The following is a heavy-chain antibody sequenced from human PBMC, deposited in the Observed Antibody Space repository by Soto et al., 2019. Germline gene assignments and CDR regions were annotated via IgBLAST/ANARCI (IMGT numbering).Heavy chain of an antibody. CDR2: IKQDGNEK. J-gene: IGHJ4*02. CDR3: ARVASIAAFY. D-gene: IGHD6-6*01. CDR1: GFPFNDYW. V-gene: IGHV3-7*05. Sequence: GGSLRLSCVGSGFPFNDYWMSWVRQAPGKGLEWVANIKQDGNEKFYVESVRGRFTVSRDNAKNSLYLQMDSLRAEDTAVYYCARVASIAAFYWGQGTLVTVSS.